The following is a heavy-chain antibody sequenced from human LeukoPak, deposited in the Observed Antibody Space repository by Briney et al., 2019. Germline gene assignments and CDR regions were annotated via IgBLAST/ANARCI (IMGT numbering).Heavy chain of an antibody. D-gene: IGHD3-16*01. CDR3: ARNSKGGVRGWYFDL. J-gene: IGHJ2*01. CDR2: IYYTGTT. CDR1: GGSISSSLYH. Sequence: SETLSLTCTVSGGSISSSLYHWGWIRQSPGTNLEWLGSIYYTGTTHYNPSLKSRLTMSVDTSNDHFSLKLSSVTAADTAFYYCARNSKGGVRGWYFDLWGRGTLVTVSS. V-gene: IGHV4-39*02.